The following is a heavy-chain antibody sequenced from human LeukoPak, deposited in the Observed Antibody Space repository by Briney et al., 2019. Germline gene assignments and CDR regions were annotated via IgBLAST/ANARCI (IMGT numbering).Heavy chain of an antibody. V-gene: IGHV4-34*01. Sequence: SETLSLTCAVYGGSFSGYYWSWIRQPPGKGLEWIGEINHSGSTNYNPSLKSRVTISVDTSKNQFSLKLSSVTAADTAVYYCARFRLSLYYFDYWGQGTLVTVS. D-gene: IGHD3-16*02. J-gene: IGHJ4*02. CDR3: ARFRLSLYYFDY. CDR1: GGSFSGYY. CDR2: INHSGST.